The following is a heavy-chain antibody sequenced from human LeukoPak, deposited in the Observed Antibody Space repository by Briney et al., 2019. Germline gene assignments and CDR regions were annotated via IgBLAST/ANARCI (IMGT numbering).Heavy chain of an antibody. CDR2: IYYSGST. J-gene: IGHJ4*02. D-gene: IGHD3-10*01. V-gene: IGHV4-30-4*01. CDR3: ARDSDSRGSGSYYTPFDY. Sequence: SETLCLTCTVSGGSISSGDYYWSWIRQPPGKGLEWIGYIYYSGSTYYNPSLKSRVTISVDTSKNQFSLKLSSVTAADTAVYYCARDSDSRGSGSYYTPFDYWGQGTLVTVSS. CDR1: GGSISSGDYY.